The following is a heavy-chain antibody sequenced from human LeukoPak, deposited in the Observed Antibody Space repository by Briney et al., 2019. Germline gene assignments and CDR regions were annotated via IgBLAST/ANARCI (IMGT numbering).Heavy chain of an antibody. J-gene: IGHJ4*02. V-gene: IGHV4-39*01. D-gene: IGHD2-15*01. CDR1: GDSLNNRY. CDR2: IYYSGST. CDR3: ARMGRPYDY. Sequence: SETLSLTCTVSGDSLNNRYWDWIRQPPGKGLEWIGSIYYSGSTYYNPSLKSRVTISVDTSKNQFSLKLSSVTAADTAVYYCARMGRPYDYWGQGTLVTVSS.